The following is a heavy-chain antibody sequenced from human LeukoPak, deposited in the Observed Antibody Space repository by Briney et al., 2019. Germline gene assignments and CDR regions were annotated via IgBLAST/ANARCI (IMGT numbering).Heavy chain of an antibody. CDR1: GFTFNYHW. CDR3: AREDMWAFDI. D-gene: IGHD2-15*01. CDR2: LKPDGSDK. J-gene: IGHJ3*02. V-gene: IGHV3-7*01. Sequence: GGSLRLSCAASGFTFNYHWMSWVRQAPGKGLEWVANLKPDGSDKYYVDSVKGRFTISRDNAKNSLYLQMNSLRAEDTAVYYCAREDMWAFDIWGQGTMVTVSS.